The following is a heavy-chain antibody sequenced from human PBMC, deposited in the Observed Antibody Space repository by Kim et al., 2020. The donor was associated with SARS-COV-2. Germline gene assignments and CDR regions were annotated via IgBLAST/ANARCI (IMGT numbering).Heavy chain of an antibody. CDR2: IYYSGST. J-gene: IGHJ5*02. CDR3: ASQTIFYGDYVFDP. Sequence: SETLSLTCTVSGGSISSGDYYWSWIRQPPGKGLEWIGYIYYSGSTYYNPSLKSRVTISVDTSKNQFSLKLSSVTAADTAVYYCASQTIFYGDYVFDPWGQGTLVTVSS. D-gene: IGHD4-17*01. CDR1: GGSISSGDYY. V-gene: IGHV4-30-4*01.